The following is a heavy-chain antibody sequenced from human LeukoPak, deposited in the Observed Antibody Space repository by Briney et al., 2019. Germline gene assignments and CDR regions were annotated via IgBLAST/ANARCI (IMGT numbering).Heavy chain of an antibody. Sequence: GGSLGLSCAASGFTFSSNAMNWVRQAPGKGLEWVSTISGGGGSTYYADSVKGRFTISRDNSKNTLYLQVNSLRAEDTAVYYCAKGGKWDVTPFDYWGQGTLVTVSS. D-gene: IGHD1-26*01. CDR2: ISGGGGST. CDR1: GFTFSSNA. CDR3: AKGGKWDVTPFDY. V-gene: IGHV3-23*01. J-gene: IGHJ4*02.